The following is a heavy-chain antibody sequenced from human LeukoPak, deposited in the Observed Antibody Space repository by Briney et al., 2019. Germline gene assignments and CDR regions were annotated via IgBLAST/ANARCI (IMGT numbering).Heavy chain of an antibody. J-gene: IGHJ3*02. V-gene: IGHV1-69*13. CDR3: VRSLEFGIMDDAFGT. CDR2: IIPTVGPA. D-gene: IGHD1-26*01. Sequence: SVKVSCKASGGIFNTYAFGWVRQAPGQGLEWVGGIIPTVGPADFAEKFQGRVTITADASAATAYIELSSLRSEDTAVYYCVRSLEFGIMDDAFGTWGQGTLVIVSS. CDR1: GGIFNTYA.